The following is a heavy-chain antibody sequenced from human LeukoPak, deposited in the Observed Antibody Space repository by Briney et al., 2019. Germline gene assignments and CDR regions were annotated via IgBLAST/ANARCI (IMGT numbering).Heavy chain of an antibody. V-gene: IGHV4-4*02. CDR3: ASGYCSSTSCYILSLDY. CDR1: GGSISSSNW. J-gene: IGHJ4*02. Sequence: SETLSLTCAVSGGSISSSNWWSWVRQPPGKGLEWIGEIYHSGSTNYNPFLKSRVTISVDKSKNQFSLKLSSVTAADTAVYYCASGYCSSTSCYILSLDYWGQGTLVTVSS. CDR2: IYHSGST. D-gene: IGHD2-2*03.